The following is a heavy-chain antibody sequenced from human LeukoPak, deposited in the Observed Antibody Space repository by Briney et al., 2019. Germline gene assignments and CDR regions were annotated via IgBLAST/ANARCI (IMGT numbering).Heavy chain of an antibody. CDR1: GFTFSDHY. CDR3: TRAYDTSGYYFDSFDM. J-gene: IGHJ3*02. Sequence: GRTLRLSCAASGFTFSDHYMDWGRESPGHGLESFGRTRDKANRYTTEYAAAVKGRFTISRDDSRNSLYLQMNSLKTEDAAVYYCTRAYDTSGYYFDSFDMWGQGTMVTVSS. D-gene: IGHD3-22*01. V-gene: IGHV3-72*01. CDR2: TRDKANRYTT.